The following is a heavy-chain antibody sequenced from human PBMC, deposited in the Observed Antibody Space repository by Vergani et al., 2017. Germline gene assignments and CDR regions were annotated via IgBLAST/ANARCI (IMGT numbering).Heavy chain of an antibody. V-gene: IGHV5-51*01. CDR2: IYPGDSDT. CDR1: GYSFTSYW. J-gene: IGHJ6*03. D-gene: IGHD3-22*01. CDR3: ARLRGYYYDSSGYMDV. Sequence: EVQLVPSGAEVKKPGESLKISCKGSGYSFTSYWIGWVRQMPGKGLEWMGIIYPGDSDTRYSPSFQGQVTISADKSISTAYLQWSSLKASDTAMYYCARLRGYYYDSSGYMDVWGQGTTVTVSS.